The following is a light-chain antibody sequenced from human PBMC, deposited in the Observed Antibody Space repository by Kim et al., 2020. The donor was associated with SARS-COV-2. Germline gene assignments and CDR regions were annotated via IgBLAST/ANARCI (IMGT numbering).Light chain of an antibody. J-gene: IGKJ4*01. CDR1: QSIGTD. CDR3: QQYNDWPLT. Sequence: SPGERATLACTASQSIGTDLAWYQQKPGQAPRLLIYHAFTRATGIPARISGSGSGTVFTLTISSLQSEDFAVYYCQQYNDWPLTFGGGTKVEIK. CDR2: HAF. V-gene: IGKV3D-15*01.